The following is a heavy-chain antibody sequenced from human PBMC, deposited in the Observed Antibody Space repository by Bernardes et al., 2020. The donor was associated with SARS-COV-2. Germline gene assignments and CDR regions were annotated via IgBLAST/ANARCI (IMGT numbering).Heavy chain of an antibody. V-gene: IGHV4-34*01. J-gene: IGHJ4*02. CDR1: GGSFSGY. Sequence: SETLSLTCAVYGGSFSGYWSWISQPPGKGLEWIGEINHSGGTKYNPSLKSRVSISVDTSKNQFSLRLNSVTAADTAVYYCTRHGGRHFDFWDQGTLVTVSS. CDR3: TRHGGRHFDF. CDR2: INHSGGT. D-gene: IGHD2-15*01.